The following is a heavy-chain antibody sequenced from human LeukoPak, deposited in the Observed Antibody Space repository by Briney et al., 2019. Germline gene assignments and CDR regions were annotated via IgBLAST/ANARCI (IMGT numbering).Heavy chain of an antibody. Sequence: GESLKISCQGSGYSFTSYWIGWVRQMPGKGLEWMGIIYPGDSDTRYSPSFQGQVTISADKSISTAYLQWSSLKASDTAMYYCARRGRRDGYNWDYWGQGTLVTVSS. D-gene: IGHD5-12*01. CDR1: GYSFTSYW. J-gene: IGHJ4*02. CDR3: ARRGRRDGYNWDY. CDR2: IYPGDSDT. V-gene: IGHV5-51*01.